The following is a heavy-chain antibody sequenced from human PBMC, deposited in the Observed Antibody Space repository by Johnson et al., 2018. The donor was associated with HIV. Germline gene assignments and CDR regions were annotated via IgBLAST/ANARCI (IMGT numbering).Heavy chain of an antibody. CDR1: GFTFDDYG. CDR2: INWNGGGT. V-gene: IGHV3-20*04. CDR3: ATVVYEESSALRMYAFDI. J-gene: IGHJ3*02. D-gene: IGHD3-22*01. Sequence: VQLVESGGGVVRPGGSLRLSCAASGFTFDDYGMSWVRQVPGKGLEWVSGINWNGGGTGYADSVKGRFTISRDNAKNSLYLQMNSLRAEDTALYYCATVVYEESSALRMYAFDIWGQGTMVTVSS.